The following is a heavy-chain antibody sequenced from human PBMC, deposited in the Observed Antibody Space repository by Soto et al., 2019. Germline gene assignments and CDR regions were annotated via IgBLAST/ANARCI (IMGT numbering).Heavy chain of an antibody. V-gene: IGHV3-30*18. J-gene: IGHJ6*02. D-gene: IGHD3-10*01. CDR2: ISYDGSNK. CDR1: GFTFISYG. Sequence: PWGSLRLSCAASGFTFISYGIHCFRQAPGKGLEWVAVISYDGSNKYYADSVKGRFTISRDNSKNTLYLQMNSLRAEDTAVYYCAKGPYGRGYYYYYGMDVWGQGTTV. CDR3: AKGPYGRGYYYYYGMDV.